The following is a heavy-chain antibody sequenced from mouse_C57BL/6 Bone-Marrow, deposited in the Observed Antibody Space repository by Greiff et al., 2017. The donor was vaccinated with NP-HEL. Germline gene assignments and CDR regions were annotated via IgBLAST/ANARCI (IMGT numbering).Heavy chain of an antibody. J-gene: IGHJ1*03. CDR3: GREVYYGNRYFGG. CDR1: GFTFSDYY. CDR2: ISNGGGST. Sequence: EVKLVESGGGLVQPGGSLKLSCAASGFTFSDYYMYWVRQTPEKRLEWVAYISNGGGSTYYPDTVKGRFTISRDNAKNTLYLQMSRLKYEDTAKYYCGREVYYGNRYFGGWGTTPTVTVAS. V-gene: IGHV5-12*01. D-gene: IGHD2-1*01.